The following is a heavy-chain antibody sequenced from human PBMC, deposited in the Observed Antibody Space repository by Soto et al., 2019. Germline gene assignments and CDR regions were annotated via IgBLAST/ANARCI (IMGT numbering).Heavy chain of an antibody. Sequence: QVQLVQSGTEVKKPGASVKVSCKASGYTFSSYGIAWVRQAPGQGLEWMGWISPYNGVTNYAQKLQGRVTVTTDTSMNTAYMELRSLRSDDTAVYYCARRNNYGSGDKIYYFDYWGQGTLVTVSS. CDR1: GYTFSSYG. CDR3: ARRNNYGSGDKIYYFDY. CDR2: ISPYNGVT. V-gene: IGHV1-18*01. D-gene: IGHD3-10*01. J-gene: IGHJ4*02.